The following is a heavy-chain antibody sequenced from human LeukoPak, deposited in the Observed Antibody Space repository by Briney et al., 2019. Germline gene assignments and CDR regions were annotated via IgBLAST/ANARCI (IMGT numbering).Heavy chain of an antibody. CDR1: GYTFTGYY. D-gene: IGHD6-6*01. Sequence: ASVKVSCKASGYTFTGYYLHWVRQAPGQGPEWMGWINPKSGVTNYAQKFQGRVTMTSDTSISTAYMNFSRLRSDDTAMYYCARDLGVAVRPFSLFYWGQGTLIPVSS. V-gene: IGHV1-2*02. CDR2: INPKSGVT. J-gene: IGHJ4*02. CDR3: ARDLGVAVRPFSLFY.